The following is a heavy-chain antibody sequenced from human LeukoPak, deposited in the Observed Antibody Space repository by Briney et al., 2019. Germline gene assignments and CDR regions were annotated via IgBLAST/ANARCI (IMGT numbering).Heavy chain of an antibody. J-gene: IGHJ3*02. CDR3: LTIVETTFDAFDI. CDR2: ISSSGGST. CDR1: GFTFSDYY. D-gene: IGHD2/OR15-2a*01. V-gene: IGHV3-11*04. Sequence: GGSLRLSCAASGFTFSDYYVSWIRQAPGKGLEWLSHISSSGGSTSYADSVKGRFTISRGNAKKSLFLHMNSLRAEDTAVYYCLTIVETTFDAFDIWGQGTMVTVSS.